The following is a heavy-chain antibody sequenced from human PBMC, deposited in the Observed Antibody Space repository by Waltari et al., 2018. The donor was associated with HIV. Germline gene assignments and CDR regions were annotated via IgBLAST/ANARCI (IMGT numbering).Heavy chain of an antibody. CDR1: GGSIRSGSYP. D-gene: IGHD6-19*01. Sequence: QVQLQESGPGLVKPSQTLSPTCTVSGGSIRSGSYPWSWIRQPAGKGLEWIGRVYTSGATNYNPSLKSRVTISVDTSKNQISLKMRSVTAADTAVYYCARVSLAGWFDPWGQGTLVTVSS. CDR3: ARVSLAGWFDP. V-gene: IGHV4-61*02. J-gene: IGHJ5*02. CDR2: VYTSGAT.